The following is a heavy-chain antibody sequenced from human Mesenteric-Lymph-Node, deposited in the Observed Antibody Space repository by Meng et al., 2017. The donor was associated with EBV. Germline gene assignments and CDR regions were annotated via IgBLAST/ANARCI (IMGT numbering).Heavy chain of an antibody. CDR1: GGSFSGYY. CDR3: ARRGKVGAGY. Sequence: HGQLKQWGDGLLMSSETLSLTCAVYGGSFSGYYWSWIRQPPGKGLEWIGEINHSGSTNYNPSLKSRVTISVDTSKIQFSLKLSSVTAADTAVYYCARRGKVGAGYWGQGTLVTVSS. J-gene: IGHJ4*02. CDR2: INHSGST. D-gene: IGHD1-26*01. V-gene: IGHV4-34*01.